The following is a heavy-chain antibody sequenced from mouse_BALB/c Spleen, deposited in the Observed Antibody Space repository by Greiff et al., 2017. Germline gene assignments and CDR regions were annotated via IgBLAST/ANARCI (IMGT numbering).Heavy chain of an antibody. CDR3: ARGHDGAWFAY. Sequence: DVHLVESGPGLVKPSQSLSLTCTVTGYSITSDYAWNWIRQFPGNKLEWMGYISYSGSTSYNPSLKSRISITRDTSKNQFFLQLNSVTTEDTATYYCARGHDGAWFAYWGQGTLVTVSA. D-gene: IGHD2-12*01. V-gene: IGHV3-2*02. J-gene: IGHJ3*01. CDR1: GYSITSDYA. CDR2: ISYSGST.